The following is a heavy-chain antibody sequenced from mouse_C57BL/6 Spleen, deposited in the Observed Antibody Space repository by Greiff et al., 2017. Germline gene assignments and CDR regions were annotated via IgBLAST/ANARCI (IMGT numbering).Heavy chain of an antibody. CDR1: GYTFTDYN. V-gene: IGHV1-22*01. CDR3: AREGYYYGSLWYFDV. CDR2: INPNNGGT. J-gene: IGHJ1*03. Sequence: EVKLMESGPELVKPGASVKMSCKASGYTFTDYNMHWVKQSHGKSLEWIGYINPNNGGTSYNQKFKGKATLTVNKSSSTAYMELRSLTSEDSAVYYCAREGYYYGSLWYFDVWGTGTTVTVSS. D-gene: IGHD1-1*01.